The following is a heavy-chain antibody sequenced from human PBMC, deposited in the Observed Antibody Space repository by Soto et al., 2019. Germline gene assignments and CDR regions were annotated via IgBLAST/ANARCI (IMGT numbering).Heavy chain of an antibody. Sequence: SETLSLTCTVSGGSISSSSYYWGWIRQPPGKGLEWIGSIYYSGSTYYNPSLKSRVTISVDTSKNQFSLKLSSVTAADTAVYYCARPTRNDYSRVGKIDYWGQGTLVTVSS. D-gene: IGHD4-4*01. V-gene: IGHV4-39*01. CDR2: IYYSGST. CDR3: ARPTRNDYSRVGKIDY. J-gene: IGHJ4*02. CDR1: GGSISSSSYY.